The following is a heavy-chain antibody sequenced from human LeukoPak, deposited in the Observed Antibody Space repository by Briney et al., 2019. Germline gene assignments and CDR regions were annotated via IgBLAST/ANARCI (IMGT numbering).Heavy chain of an antibody. J-gene: IGHJ5*02. D-gene: IGHD3-10*02. V-gene: IGHV4-34*01. CDR1: GGSFSGYY. CDR3: ARRYYYVGRFDP. CDR2: INHSGST. Sequence: SETLSLTCAVYGGSFSGYYWSWIRQPPGKGLEWIGEINHSGSTNYNPSLKSRVTISVDTSKNQFSLKLSSATAADTAVYYCARRYYYVGRFDPWGQGTLVTVSS.